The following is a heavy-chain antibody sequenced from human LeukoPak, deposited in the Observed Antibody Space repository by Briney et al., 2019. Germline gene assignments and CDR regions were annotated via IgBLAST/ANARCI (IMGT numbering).Heavy chain of an antibody. D-gene: IGHD3-3*01. J-gene: IGHJ4*02. CDR3: SASVFLEWSFYFDY. CDR2: ISSTGTTI. Sequence: PGGSLRLSCASCGFTFSSYEMNWVRQAPGKGPEWVSYISSTGTTIYSADSVKGRFTISRDNAKNSLYLQMNSLGAEDTAVYYCSASVFLEWSFYFDYWGQGTLVTVSS. V-gene: IGHV3-48*03. CDR1: GFTFSSYE.